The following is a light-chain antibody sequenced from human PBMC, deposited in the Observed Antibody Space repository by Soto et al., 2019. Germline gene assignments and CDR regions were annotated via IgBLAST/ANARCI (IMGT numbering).Light chain of an antibody. CDR2: WAS. CDR1: QSVLSSSNNKNY. V-gene: IGKV4-1*01. Sequence: DIVMTQSPDSLAVSLGERATINCKSSQSVLSSSNNKNYLAWYQQKPGQPPKLLIYWASTRDSGVPDRFSGSGSGTDFTLTISSLQAEDVAVYYCQQYYSTPRTFGGGTKVDIK. CDR3: QQYYSTPRT. J-gene: IGKJ4*01.